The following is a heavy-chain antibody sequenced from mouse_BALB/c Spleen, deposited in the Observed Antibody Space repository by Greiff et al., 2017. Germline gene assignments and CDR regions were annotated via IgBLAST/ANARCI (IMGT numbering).Heavy chain of an antibody. V-gene: IGHV5-4*02. J-gene: IGHJ3*01. CDR3: ARDSYYGNWFAY. CDR2: ISDGGSYT. D-gene: IGHD2-1*01. CDR1: GFTFSDYY. Sequence: EVMLVESGGGLVKPGGSLKLSCAASGFTFSDYYMYWVRQTPEKRLEWVATISDGGSYTYYPDSVKGRFTISRDNAKKNLYLQMSSLKSEDTAMYYCARDSYYGNWFAYWGQGTLVTVSA.